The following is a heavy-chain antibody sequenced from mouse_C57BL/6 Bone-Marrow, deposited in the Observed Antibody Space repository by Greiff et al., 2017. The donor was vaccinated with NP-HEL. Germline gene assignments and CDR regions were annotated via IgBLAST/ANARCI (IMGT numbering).Heavy chain of an antibody. V-gene: IGHV1-50*01. CDR3: AREAYCGRSYEFAY. D-gene: IGHD1-1*01. J-gene: IGHJ3*01. CDR1: GYTFTTYW. CDR2: IDPADSYT. Sequence: QVQLQQPGAELVKPGASVTLSCKASGYTFTTYWMQWVKQRPGQGLEWIGEIDPADSYTTYNQKFKGKATLTVDTSSSTANMQLSSLTSEVTAVDYGAREAYCGRSYEFAYWGQGTLATVSA.